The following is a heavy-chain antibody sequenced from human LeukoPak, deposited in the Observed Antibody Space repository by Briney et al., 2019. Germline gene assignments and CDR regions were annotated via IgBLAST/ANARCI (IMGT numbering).Heavy chain of an antibody. J-gene: IGHJ3*02. D-gene: IGHD3-22*01. CDR1: GGSISSYY. CDR2: IYYSGST. V-gene: IGHV4-59*01. CDR3: ARDRNYYDSRGDASDI. Sequence: SETLSLTCTVSGGSISSYYWSWIRQPPGKGLEWIGYIYYSGSTNYNPSLKSRVTISVDTSKNQFSLKLSSVTAADTAVYYCARDRNYYDSRGDASDIWGQGTMVTVSS.